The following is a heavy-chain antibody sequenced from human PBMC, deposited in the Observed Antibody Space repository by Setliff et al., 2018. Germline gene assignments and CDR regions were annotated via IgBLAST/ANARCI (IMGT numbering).Heavy chain of an antibody. CDR3: AKARNAGYAGGWYLNY. Sequence: PGGSLRLSCAASGFTFRSYAMNWIRQAPGKGLEWVSAISGSGGSTYYADSVKGRFTISRDNPKNTLYLQMNSLRAEDTAVYYCAKARNAGYAGGWYLNYWGQGTLVTVSS. V-gene: IGHV3-23*01. CDR1: GFTFRSYA. J-gene: IGHJ4*02. CDR2: ISGSGGST. D-gene: IGHD2-15*01.